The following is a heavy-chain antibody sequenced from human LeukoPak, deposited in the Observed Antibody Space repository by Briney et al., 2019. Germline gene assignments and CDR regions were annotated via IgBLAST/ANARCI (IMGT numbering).Heavy chain of an antibody. J-gene: IGHJ4*02. V-gene: IGHV3-74*01. CDR2: INSDGNTT. Sequence: GCLTLSCAASGFSFSNSWMHWVRQAAGKGLVWVSRINSDGNTTYYADSVKGRFPISRDNAKNTLFLQTNSLRPEDTALYYCASDPYSANFWPGYPHYWGQGTLVTVSS. D-gene: IGHD3/OR15-3a*01. CDR1: GFSFSNSW. CDR3: ASDPYSANFWPGYPHY.